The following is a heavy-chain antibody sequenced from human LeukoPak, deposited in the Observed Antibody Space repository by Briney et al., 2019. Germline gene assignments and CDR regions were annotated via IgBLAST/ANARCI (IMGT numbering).Heavy chain of an antibody. CDR3: ASSGYDFWSGYPLDY. D-gene: IGHD3-3*01. Sequence: TGGSLRLSCAASGFTFSSYWMSWVHQAPGKGLEWVANIKQDGSGEYYVDSVKGRFTISRDNAKNSLYLQMNSLRAEDTAVYYCASSGYDFWSGYPLDYWGQGTLVTVSS. V-gene: IGHV3-7*01. J-gene: IGHJ4*02. CDR1: GFTFSSYW. CDR2: IKQDGSGE.